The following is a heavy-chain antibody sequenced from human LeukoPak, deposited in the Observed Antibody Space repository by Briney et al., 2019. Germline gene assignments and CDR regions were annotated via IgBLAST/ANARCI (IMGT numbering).Heavy chain of an antibody. Sequence: ASVKVSCKASGYTFTGYYMHWVRQAPGQGLEWMGWINPNSGGANYAQKFQGRVTMTRDTPISTAYMELSRLRSDDTAVYYCATSELRRLDAFDIWGQGTMVTVSS. CDR2: INPNSGGA. J-gene: IGHJ3*02. CDR3: ATSELRRLDAFDI. V-gene: IGHV1-2*02. D-gene: IGHD1-26*01. CDR1: GYTFTGYY.